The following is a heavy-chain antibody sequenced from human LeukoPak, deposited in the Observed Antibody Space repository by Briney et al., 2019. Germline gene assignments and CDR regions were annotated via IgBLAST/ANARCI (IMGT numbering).Heavy chain of an antibody. V-gene: IGHV3-23*01. CDR3: ARDTYGSGSYYNAPLDY. CDR2: ISVSGVST. Sequence: GGSLRLSCAASEFTFSSYAMSWVRQAPGKGLEWVSAISVSGVSTYYADSVKGRFTISGDNAKNSLYLQLNSLRAEDTAVYYCARDTYGSGSYYNAPLDYWGQGILVTVSS. D-gene: IGHD3-10*01. CDR1: EFTFSSYA. J-gene: IGHJ4*02.